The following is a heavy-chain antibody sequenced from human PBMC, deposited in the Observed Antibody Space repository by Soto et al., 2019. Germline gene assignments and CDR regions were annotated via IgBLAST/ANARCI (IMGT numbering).Heavy chain of an antibody. Sequence: KTSETLSLTCTVPGGSISRYYWSWIRQPAGKGLEWIGYIYYSGRTNYNPSLRSRFTISVDTSNNQVSLKLRSVTAADTAVYYCASVTNYYDSSGYYPRFDTWGQGTLVAVAS. D-gene: IGHD3-22*01. CDR2: IYYSGRT. CDR1: GGSISRYY. V-gene: IGHV4-59*01. J-gene: IGHJ5*02. CDR3: ASVTNYYDSSGYYPRFDT.